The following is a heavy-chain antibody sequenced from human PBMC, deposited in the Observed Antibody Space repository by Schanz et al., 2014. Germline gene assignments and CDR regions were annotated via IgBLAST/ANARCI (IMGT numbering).Heavy chain of an antibody. V-gene: IGHV3-23*04. D-gene: IGHD3-10*01. CDR3: AKGRFGELSAFDI. J-gene: IGHJ3*02. CDR1: GFSFSDSF. CDR2: ISGSGGST. Sequence: MQLVESGGGLVKPGGSLRLSCVASGFSFSDSFMSWIRQTPEKGLEWVSAISGSGGSTYYADSVKGRFTISRDNSKNTLYLQMNSLRAEDTAVYYCAKGRFGELSAFDIWGQGTMVTVSP.